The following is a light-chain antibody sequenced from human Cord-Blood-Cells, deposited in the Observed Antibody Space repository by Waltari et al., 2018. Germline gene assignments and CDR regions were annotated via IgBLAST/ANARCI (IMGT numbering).Light chain of an antibody. CDR3: QQRSNWPYS. J-gene: IGKJ2*03. Sequence: EIVLTQSPATLSLSPGERATLSCRASQSVSSYLAWYQQKHGQAPRLLIYDASNRATGSPARLSGSGSGTDFTLTISSLEPEDFAVYYCQQRSNWPYSFGQGTKLEIK. V-gene: IGKV3-11*01. CDR1: QSVSSY. CDR2: DAS.